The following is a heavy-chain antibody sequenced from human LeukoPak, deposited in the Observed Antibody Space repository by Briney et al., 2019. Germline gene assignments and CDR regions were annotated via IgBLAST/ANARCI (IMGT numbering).Heavy chain of an antibody. CDR1: GFNFSSYS. CDR3: ARGSSGWSSVDY. CDR2: LISSSSYI. Sequence: GGSLRLSCAASGFNFSSYSMNWVRPAPGKGLEGVSSLISSSSYISYAFSVKGPFTISRDNAKNTLYLQMNSLSAEDTAVYYCARGSSGWSSVDYWGQGTLVTVSS. V-gene: IGHV3-21*01. D-gene: IGHD6-19*01. J-gene: IGHJ4*02.